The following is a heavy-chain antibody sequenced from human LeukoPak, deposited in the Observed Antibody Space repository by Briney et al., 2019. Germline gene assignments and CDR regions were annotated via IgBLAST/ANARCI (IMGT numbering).Heavy chain of an antibody. V-gene: IGHV3-30*02. J-gene: IGHJ4*02. CDR1: GFTVSSNS. Sequence: GGSLRLSCTVSGFTVSSNSMSWVRQAPGKGLEWVAFIRYDGRDKYYADSVKGRFTISRDNSKNTLSLQMNSLRAEDTAVYYCAKSNRVGTSYLDYWGQGILVSVSS. CDR2: IRYDGRDK. D-gene: IGHD1-26*01. CDR3: AKSNRVGTSYLDY.